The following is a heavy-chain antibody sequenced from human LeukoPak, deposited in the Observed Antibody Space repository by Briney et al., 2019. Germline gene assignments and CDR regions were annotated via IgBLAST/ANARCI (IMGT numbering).Heavy chain of an antibody. D-gene: IGHD5-18*01. CDR2: ISGSGGGT. CDR1: GFTFSSYA. Sequence: PGGSLRLSCAASGFTFSSYAMSWVRQAPGKGLEWVSAISGSGGGTYYADSVKGRFTISRDNSKNTLYLQMNSLRAEDTAVYYCAKVRSGYSYGSPGFPYYYYMDVWGKGTTVTVSS. V-gene: IGHV3-23*01. J-gene: IGHJ6*03. CDR3: AKVRSGYSYGSPGFPYYYYMDV.